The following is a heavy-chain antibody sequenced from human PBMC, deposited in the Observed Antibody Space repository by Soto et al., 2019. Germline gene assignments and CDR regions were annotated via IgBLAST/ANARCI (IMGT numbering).Heavy chain of an antibody. CDR1: GFTFSSYS. D-gene: IGHD3-22*01. CDR3: ARDYNDGSGYYALFDH. CDR2: ISSSSSTI. J-gene: IGHJ4*02. Sequence: EVQLLESGGGLVQPGGSLRLSCAASGFTFSSYSMNWVRQAPGKGLEWVSYISSSSSTIYYAVYVKGRFTIARAKAKNAVELQRKSPRAADAAGYYCARDYNDGSGYYALFDHWGQGTLVTVSS. V-gene: IGHV3-48*01.